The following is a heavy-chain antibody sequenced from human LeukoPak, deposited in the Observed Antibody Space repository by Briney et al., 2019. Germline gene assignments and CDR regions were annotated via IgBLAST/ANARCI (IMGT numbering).Heavy chain of an antibody. V-gene: IGHV3-74*01. D-gene: IGHD3-16*01. J-gene: IGHJ4*02. CDR2: INSDGSST. Sequence: GGSLRLSCAASGFTFSSYWMHWVRQAPGKGLVWVSRINSDGSSTSYADSVKGRFTISRDNAKNTLYLQMNSLRAEDTAVYYCARSPHHRLRLGELMFYFDYWGQGTLVTVSS. CDR1: GFTFSSYW. CDR3: ARSPHHRLRLGELMFYFDY.